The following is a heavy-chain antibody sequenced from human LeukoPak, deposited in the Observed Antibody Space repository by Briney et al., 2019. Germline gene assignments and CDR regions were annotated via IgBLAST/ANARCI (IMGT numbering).Heavy chain of an antibody. CDR3: ARDQGLWFGELLPHGEYFQH. D-gene: IGHD3-10*01. J-gene: IGHJ1*01. Sequence: SVKVSCKASGGTFSGYAFSRVRQAPGQGLEWMGGIIPMFGRTNYAQTFQGRVTITADESTSTAYMELTSLRSDDTAVYYCARDQGLWFGELLPHGEYFQHWGQGTLVTVSS. CDR1: GGTFSGYA. V-gene: IGHV1-69*01. CDR2: IIPMFGRT.